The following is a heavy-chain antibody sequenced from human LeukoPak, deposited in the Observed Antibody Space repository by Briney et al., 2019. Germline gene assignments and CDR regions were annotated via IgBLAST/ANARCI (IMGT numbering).Heavy chain of an antibody. CDR3: AKGSIPATSYYYYGMDV. CDR1: GFTFDDYA. CDR2: ISWNSGSI. J-gene: IGHJ6*02. V-gene: IGHV3-9*01. Sequence: GGSLRLSCAASGFTFDDYAMHWVRQAPGKGLEWVSGISWNSGSIGYADSVKGRFTISRDNANNSLYLQMNSLRAEDTALYYCAKGSIPATSYYYYGMDVWGQGTTVTVSS. D-gene: IGHD2-2*01.